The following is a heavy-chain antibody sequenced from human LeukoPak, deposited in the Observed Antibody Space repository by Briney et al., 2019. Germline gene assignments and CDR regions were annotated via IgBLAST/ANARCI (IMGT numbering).Heavy chain of an antibody. V-gene: IGHV1-69*05. CDR2: IIPIFGTA. CDR1: GGTFSSYA. Sequence: GASVKVSCKASGGTFSSYAISWVRQAPGQGLEWMGRIIPIFGTANYAQKFQGRVTITTDESTSTAYMELSSLRSEDTAVYYCAREVAARPYYFDYWGQGTLVTVSS. D-gene: IGHD6-6*01. CDR3: AREVAARPYYFDY. J-gene: IGHJ4*02.